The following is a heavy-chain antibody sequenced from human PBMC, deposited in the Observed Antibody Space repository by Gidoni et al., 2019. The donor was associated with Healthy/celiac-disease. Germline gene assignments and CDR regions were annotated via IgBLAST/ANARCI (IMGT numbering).Heavy chain of an antibody. CDR3: AKEVDSAPGKGYFQH. Sequence: EVQLLESGGGLVQPGGSLRLSCAASGFTCSSYAMSWVRQAPGKGLEWVSAISGSGGSTYYADSVKVRFTISIDNPKNTLYLQMNSLRAEDTAVYYCAKEVDSAPGKGYFQHWGQGTLVTVSS. CDR2: ISGSGGST. J-gene: IGHJ1*01. CDR1: GFTCSSYA. D-gene: IGHD3-9*01. V-gene: IGHV3-23*01.